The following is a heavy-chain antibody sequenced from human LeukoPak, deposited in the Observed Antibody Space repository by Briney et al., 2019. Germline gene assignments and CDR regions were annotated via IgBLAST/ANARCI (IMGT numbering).Heavy chain of an antibody. D-gene: IGHD2-21*02. Sequence: SETLSLTCAVYGGSFSGFYWSWIRQPPGNGLEWMGEINHRGSTNYNPSLKSRVTISVDTSKSQFSLKLSSVTAADTAVYYCARSGGDPYYMDVWDNGTTVTVSS. CDR1: GGSFSGFY. CDR2: INHRGST. CDR3: ARSGGDPYYMDV. V-gene: IGHV4-34*01. J-gene: IGHJ6*03.